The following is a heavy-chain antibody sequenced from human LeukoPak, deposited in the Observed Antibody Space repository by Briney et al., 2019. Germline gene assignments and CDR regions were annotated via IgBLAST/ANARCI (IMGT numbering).Heavy chain of an antibody. J-gene: IGHJ5*02. V-gene: IGHV1-69*04. CDR2: IIPILGIA. CDR1: GYTFTSYG. D-gene: IGHD3-10*01. Sequence: ASVKVSCKASGYTFTSYGISWVRQAPGQGLEWMGRIIPILGIANYAQKFQGRVTITADKSTSTAYMELSSLRSEDTAVYYCAREHYYYGSGSPGGWFDPWGQGTLVTVSS. CDR3: AREHYYYGSGSPGGWFDP.